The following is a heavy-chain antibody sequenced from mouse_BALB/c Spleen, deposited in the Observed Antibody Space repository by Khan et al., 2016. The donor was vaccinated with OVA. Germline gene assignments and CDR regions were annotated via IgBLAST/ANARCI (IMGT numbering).Heavy chain of an antibody. CDR3: SRSNSYWYFDV. CDR2: INTYTGEP. V-gene: IGHV9-3-1*01. Sequence: QFQLVQSGPELKKPGETVKISCKASGYTFTNYGMNWVKQAPGKGLKWMGWINTYTGEPTYADDFKGRSAFSLETSASTAYLQMKNLKDEDTTTYFCSRSNSYWYFDVWGAGTTVTVSS. CDR1: GYTFTNYG. D-gene: IGHD4-1*02. J-gene: IGHJ1*01.